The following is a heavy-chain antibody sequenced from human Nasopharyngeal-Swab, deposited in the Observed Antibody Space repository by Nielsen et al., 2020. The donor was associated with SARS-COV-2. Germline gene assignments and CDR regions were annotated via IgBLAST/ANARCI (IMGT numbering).Heavy chain of an antibody. D-gene: IGHD5-12*01. V-gene: IGHV3-21*01. CDR2: ISSSSSYI. Sequence: GESLNIPCAASGFTFSSYSMNWVRQAPGKGLEWVSSISSSSSYIYYAASVKGRFTISRDNAKISLYLQMNSLRAEDTAVYYCARVGGYTDHSSFDYWGQGTLVTVSS. CDR3: ARVGGYTDHSSFDY. J-gene: IGHJ4*02. CDR1: GFTFSSYS.